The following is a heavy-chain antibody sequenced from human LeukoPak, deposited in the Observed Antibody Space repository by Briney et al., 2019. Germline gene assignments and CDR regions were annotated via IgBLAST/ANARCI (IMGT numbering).Heavy chain of an antibody. CDR2: IKQDGSEK. CDR1: GFTFSGST. J-gene: IGHJ4*02. V-gene: IGHV3-7*03. CDR3: ARNWGYFDY. Sequence: GGSLKLSCAASGFTFSGSTMNWVRQAPGKGLEWVANIKQDGSEKYYVDSVKGRFTISRDNAKNSLFLQMNSLRAEDTAVYFCARNWGYFDYWGQGTLVTVSS. D-gene: IGHD7-27*01.